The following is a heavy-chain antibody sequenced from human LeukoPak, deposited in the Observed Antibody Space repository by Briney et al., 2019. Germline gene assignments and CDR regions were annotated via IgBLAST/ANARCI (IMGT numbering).Heavy chain of an antibody. V-gene: IGHV3-30-3*01. CDR3: ARDPGSGYYDSSGQAVGGDY. CDR2: ISYDGSNK. Sequence: GGSLRLSCAASGFTFSSYAMHWVRQAPGKGLEWVAVISYDGSNKYYADSVKGRFTISRDNSKNTLYLQMNSLRAEDTAVYHCARDPGSGYYDSSGQAVGGDYWGQGTLVTVSS. D-gene: IGHD3-22*01. CDR1: GFTFSSYA. J-gene: IGHJ4*02.